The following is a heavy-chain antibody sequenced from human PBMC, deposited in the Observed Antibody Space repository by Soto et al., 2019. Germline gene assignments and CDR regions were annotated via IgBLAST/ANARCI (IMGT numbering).Heavy chain of an antibody. CDR1: GGTFSSYS. V-gene: IGHV1-69*01. CDR3: ARDGGRHSGGIDY. J-gene: IGHJ4*02. Sequence: QVQLVQSGAEVKKPGSSVKVSCKASGGTFSSYSINWVRQAPGQGLEWMGEIIPILGTANYAQKFQGRVTITADESTSTAYMEQSSLRSEDTAVYYCARDGGRHSGGIDYWGQGTLVTVSS. D-gene: IGHD1-26*01. CDR2: IIPILGTA.